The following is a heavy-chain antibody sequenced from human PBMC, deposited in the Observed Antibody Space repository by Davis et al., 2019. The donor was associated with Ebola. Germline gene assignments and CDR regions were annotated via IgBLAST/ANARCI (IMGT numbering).Heavy chain of an antibody. CDR3: ARRKQQLGSLDY. CDR1: GGSISSSSYY. V-gene: IGHV4-39*01. Sequence: PSETLSLTCTVSGGSISSSSYYWGWIRQPPGKGLEWIGSIYYSGSTYYNPSLKSRVTISVDTSKNQFSLKLSSVTAADTAVYYCARRKQQLGSLDYWGQGTLVTVSS. D-gene: IGHD6-13*01. J-gene: IGHJ4*02. CDR2: IYYSGST.